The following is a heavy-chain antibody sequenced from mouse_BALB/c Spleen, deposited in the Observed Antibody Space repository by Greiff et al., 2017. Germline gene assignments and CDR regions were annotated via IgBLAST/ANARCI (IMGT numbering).Heavy chain of an antibody. J-gene: IGHJ1*01. Sequence: ESGPGLVKPSQSLSLTCTVTGYSITSDYAWNWIRQFPGNKLEWMGYISYSGSTSYNPSLKSRISITRDTSKNQFFLQLNSVTTEDTATYYCAKGDYYGSDWYFDVWGAGTTVTVSS. CDR2: ISYSGST. V-gene: IGHV3-2*02. D-gene: IGHD1-1*01. CDR1: GYSITSDYA. CDR3: AKGDYYGSDWYFDV.